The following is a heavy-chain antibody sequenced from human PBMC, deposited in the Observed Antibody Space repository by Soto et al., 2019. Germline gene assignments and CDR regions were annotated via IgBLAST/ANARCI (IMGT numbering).Heavy chain of an antibody. Sequence: LSLTCTVSGGSISSGDYYWSWIRQPPGKGLEWIGYIYYSGSTYYNPSLKGRVTISVDTSKNQFSLKLSSVTAADTAVYYCARSGRKYNWNYDYFDYWGQGTLVTVSS. CDR2: IYYSGST. D-gene: IGHD1-7*01. CDR3: ARSGRKYNWNYDYFDY. J-gene: IGHJ4*02. V-gene: IGHV4-30-4*01. CDR1: GGSISSGDYY.